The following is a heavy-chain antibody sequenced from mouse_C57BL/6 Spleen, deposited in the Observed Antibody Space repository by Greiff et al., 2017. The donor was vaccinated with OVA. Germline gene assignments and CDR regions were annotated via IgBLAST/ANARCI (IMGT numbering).Heavy chain of an antibody. J-gene: IGHJ4*01. V-gene: IGHV5-4*01. D-gene: IGHD2-14*01. CDR3: ARDEGTYAMDY. CDR1: GFTFSSYA. CDR2: ISDGGSYT. Sequence: EVKLVESGGGLVKPGGSLKLSCAASGFTFSSYAMSWVRQTPEKRLKWVATISDGGSYTYYPDNVKGRFTISRDNAKNNLYLQMSHLKSEDTAMYYCARDEGTYAMDYWGQGTSVTVSS.